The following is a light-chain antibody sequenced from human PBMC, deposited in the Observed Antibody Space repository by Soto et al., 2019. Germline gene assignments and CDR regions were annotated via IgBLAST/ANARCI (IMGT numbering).Light chain of an antibody. Sequence: DILMTQSPSTLSACVGDRVTITCRASQSINSWLAWYQQKPGKAPKVLIYKTSILESGVPSRFSGSGSGTEFTLTISSLQPDDFATYYCQQYGGFPLTFGGGTKVEVK. CDR3: QQYGGFPLT. CDR2: KTS. CDR1: QSINSW. J-gene: IGKJ4*01. V-gene: IGKV1-5*03.